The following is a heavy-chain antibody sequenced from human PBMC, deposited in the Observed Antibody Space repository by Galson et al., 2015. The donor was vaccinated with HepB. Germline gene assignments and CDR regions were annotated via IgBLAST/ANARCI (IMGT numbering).Heavy chain of an antibody. J-gene: IGHJ4*02. D-gene: IGHD3-3*01. CDR1: GGTFSSYA. CDR2: IIPIFGTA. Sequence: QSGAEVKQFGASVKVSCKASGGTFSSYAISWVRQAPGQGLEWMGGIIPIFGTANYAQKFQGRVTITADESTSTAYMELSSLRSEDTAVYYCARDSPGDDFWSGYPDWGQGTLVTVSS. CDR3: ARDSPGDDFWSGYPD. V-gene: IGHV1-69*13.